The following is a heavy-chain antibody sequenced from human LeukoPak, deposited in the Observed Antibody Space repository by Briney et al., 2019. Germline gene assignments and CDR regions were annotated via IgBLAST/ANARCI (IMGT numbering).Heavy chain of an antibody. CDR2: INHSGST. D-gene: IGHD2-2*01. Sequence: PSETLSLTCAVYGGSFSGYYWSWIRQPPGRGLGWIGEINHSGSTNYNPSLKSRVTISVDTSKNQFSLKLSSVTAADTAVYYCARGRKYQLLSWFDPWGQGTLVTVSS. CDR3: ARGRKYQLLSWFDP. V-gene: IGHV4-34*01. J-gene: IGHJ5*02. CDR1: GGSFSGYY.